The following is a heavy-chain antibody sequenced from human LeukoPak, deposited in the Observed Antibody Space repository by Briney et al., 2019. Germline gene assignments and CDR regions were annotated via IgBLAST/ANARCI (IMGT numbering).Heavy chain of an antibody. CDR3: ARSLEVGYGDYVDY. CDR2: INHSGST. Sequence: SETLSLTCAVSGGSISSGGYSWSWIRQPPGKGLEWIGEINHSGSTNYNPSLKSRVTISVDTSKNQFSLKLSSVTAADTAVYYCARSLEVGYGDYVDYWGQGTLVTVSS. D-gene: IGHD4-17*01. J-gene: IGHJ4*02. V-gene: IGHV4-30-2*01. CDR1: GGSISSGGYS.